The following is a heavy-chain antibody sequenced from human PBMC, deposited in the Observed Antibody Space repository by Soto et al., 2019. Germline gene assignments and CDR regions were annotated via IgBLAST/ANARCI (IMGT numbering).Heavy chain of an antibody. CDR1: GGSISSGNYY. Sequence: QVQLQESGPALVKPSQTLSLTCTVSGGSISSGNYYWSWIRQPPGKGLEWIGYIYYSGSTYYNSSLEXRXTXSXXTSKNQFSLKLSSVTAADTAVYYCAREGDYGGNFRFYAFDIWGQGTMVTVSS. J-gene: IGHJ3*02. CDR2: IYYSGST. D-gene: IGHD4-17*01. V-gene: IGHV4-30-4*01. CDR3: AREGDYGGNFRFYAFDI.